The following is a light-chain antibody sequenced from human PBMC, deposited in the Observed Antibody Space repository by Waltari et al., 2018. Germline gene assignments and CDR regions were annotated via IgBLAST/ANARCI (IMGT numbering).Light chain of an antibody. CDR2: DAS. Sequence: EIVLTQSPAPLSLSARERATLSCRASQSVSSYLAWYQQKPGQAPRLLIYDASNRATGIPARFSGSGSGTDFTLTISSLEPEDFAVYYCQQRSNWPPLFGGGTKVEIK. V-gene: IGKV3-11*01. CDR1: QSVSSY. CDR3: QQRSNWPPL. J-gene: IGKJ4*01.